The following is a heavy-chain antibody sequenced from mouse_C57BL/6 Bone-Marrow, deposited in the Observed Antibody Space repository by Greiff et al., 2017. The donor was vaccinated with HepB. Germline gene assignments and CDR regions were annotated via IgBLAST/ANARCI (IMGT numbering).Heavy chain of an antibody. CDR1: GFSFNTYA. CDR3: VRYYGSSPYYYAMDY. V-gene: IGHV10-1*01. CDR2: IRSKSNNYAT. Sequence: EVKLVESGGGLVQPKGSLKLSCAASGFSFNTYAMNWVRQAPGKGLEWVARIRSKSNNYATYYADSVKDRFTISRDDSESMLYLQMNNLKTEDTAMYYCVRYYGSSPYYYAMDYWGQGTSVTVSS. D-gene: IGHD1-1*01. J-gene: IGHJ4*01.